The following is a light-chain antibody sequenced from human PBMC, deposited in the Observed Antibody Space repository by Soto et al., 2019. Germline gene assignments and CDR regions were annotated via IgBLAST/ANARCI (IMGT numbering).Light chain of an antibody. CDR2: GAS. CDR1: QSVSSSY. J-gene: IGKJ5*01. Sequence: IVLMQASDTLSLSPGERATLSCRPSQSVSSSYLAWYQQNPGQAPRVLIYGASSRATGIPDRFSGSGSGTDFTLTISRLEPEDFALYYCQQYGSSPPVTSGQVTLLEL. CDR3: QQYGSSPPVT. V-gene: IGKV3-20*01.